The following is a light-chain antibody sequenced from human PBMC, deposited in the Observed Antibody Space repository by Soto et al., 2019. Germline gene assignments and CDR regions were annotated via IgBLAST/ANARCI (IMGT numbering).Light chain of an antibody. CDR1: QSISTY. CDR2: AAY. CDR3: QQSYDMPWT. Sequence: DIQMTQSPSTLSGSVGDTVTITCRASQSISTYLTWYQQKPGKAPKLLIYAAYTLQSGVPSRFSGSGSGTDFTLTISSLQPEDFAAYYCQQSYDMPWTFGQGTKVDIK. J-gene: IGKJ1*01. V-gene: IGKV1-39*01.